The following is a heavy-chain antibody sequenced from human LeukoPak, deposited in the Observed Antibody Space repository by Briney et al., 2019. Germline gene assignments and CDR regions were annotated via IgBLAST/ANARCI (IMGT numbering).Heavy chain of an antibody. CDR1: GFTFSNFG. J-gene: IGHJ4*02. CDR2: IFYDGTNK. V-gene: IGHV3-33*06. Sequence: PGGSLRLSCAASGFTFSNFGMHWVRQAPGKGLEWVAVIFYDGTNKNYADFVKGRFTISRDNSKNTLYLQVNSLRAEDTAVYYCAKAYCPSGTYSPVESWGQGTLVTVSS. CDR3: AKAYCPSGTYSPVES. D-gene: IGHD3-10*01.